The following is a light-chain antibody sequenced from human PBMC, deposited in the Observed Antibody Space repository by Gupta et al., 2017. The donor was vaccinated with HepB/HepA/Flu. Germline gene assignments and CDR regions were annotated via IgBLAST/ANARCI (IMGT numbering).Light chain of an antibody. CDR2: DAS. Sequence: EIVMTQSPATLSVSPGERATLSCRASQDIKTSLAWYQHKPGQVPRLLIYDASTRASGFPARFSGSGSGTXFTLTIXSLQSEDFAVYYCQQYKDWPLTFGXGTKVEIK. CDR1: QDIKTS. V-gene: IGKV3-15*01. J-gene: IGKJ4*01. CDR3: QQYKDWPLT.